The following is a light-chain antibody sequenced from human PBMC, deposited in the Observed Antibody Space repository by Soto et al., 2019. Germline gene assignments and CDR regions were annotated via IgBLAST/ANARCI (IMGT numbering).Light chain of an antibody. CDR3: QQRSNWRLT. V-gene: IGKV3-11*01. CDR1: QSVSSY. CDR2: DAS. Sequence: IVLTQSPATLSLSPGERATLSCRASQSVSSYLAWYQQKPGQAPRLLIYDASNRATGIPARFSGSGSVTDFTLTISSLEPEDFVVYYCQQRSNWRLTFGGGTKVEIK. J-gene: IGKJ4*01.